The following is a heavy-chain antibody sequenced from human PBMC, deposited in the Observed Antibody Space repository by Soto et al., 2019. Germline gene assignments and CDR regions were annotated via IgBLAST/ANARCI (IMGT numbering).Heavy chain of an antibody. CDR2: IYYSGST. V-gene: IGHV4-59*01. J-gene: IGHJ3*02. D-gene: IGHD3-22*01. CDR3: ARRGLIVVVNDAFDI. Sequence: SETRSLTCTVSGGSISSYYWSWIRQPPGKGLEWIGYIYYSGSTNYNPSLKSRVTISVDTSKNQFSLKLSSVTAADTAVYYCARRGLIVVVNDAFDIWGQGTMVTVSS. CDR1: GGSISSYY.